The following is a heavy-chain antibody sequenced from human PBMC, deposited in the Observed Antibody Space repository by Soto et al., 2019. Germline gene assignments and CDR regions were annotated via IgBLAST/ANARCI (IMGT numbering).Heavy chain of an antibody. D-gene: IGHD1-7*01. CDR3: AKAPNCNYESGYFDY. V-gene: IGHV3-23*01. J-gene: IGHJ4*01. CDR1: GFMFSSSA. Sequence: GGSLRLSCAASGFMFSSSAMSWVRQAPGKGLEWVSTISNSGDVTYYADSVKGRFTISRDNSKNTVYLQMNSLGADDTAVYYCAKAPNCNYESGYFDYWDHGVRVTISS. CDR2: ISNSGDVT.